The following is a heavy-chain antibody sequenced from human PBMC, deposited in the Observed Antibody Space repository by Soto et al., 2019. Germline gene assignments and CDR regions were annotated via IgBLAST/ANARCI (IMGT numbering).Heavy chain of an antibody. CDR1: GGTFSSYA. Sequence: SVKVSCKASGGTFSSYAISWVRQAPGQGLEWMGWIIPIFGTANYAQKFQGRVTITADESTSTAYMELSSLRSEDTAVYYCARDWAQPLLRSLDRSENYYYYGMDVWGQGTTVTVSS. D-gene: IGHD3-3*01. J-gene: IGHJ6*02. CDR2: IIPIFGTA. CDR3: ARDWAQPLLRSLDRSENYYYYGMDV. V-gene: IGHV1-69*13.